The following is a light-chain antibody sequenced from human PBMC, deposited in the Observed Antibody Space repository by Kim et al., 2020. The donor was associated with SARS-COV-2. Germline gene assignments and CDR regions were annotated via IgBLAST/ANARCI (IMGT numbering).Light chain of an antibody. CDR2: YNN. CDR1: SSNIGSNT. Sequence: QSVLTQPPSASGTPGQRVTISCSGSSSNIGSNTVNWYQQLPGTAPKLLIYYNNQRPSGVPDRFSGSKSGTSASLAISGLQSEDEVDYYCAAWDDSLNGAVFGGGTQLTVL. CDR3: AAWDDSLNGAV. J-gene: IGLJ2*01. V-gene: IGLV1-44*01.